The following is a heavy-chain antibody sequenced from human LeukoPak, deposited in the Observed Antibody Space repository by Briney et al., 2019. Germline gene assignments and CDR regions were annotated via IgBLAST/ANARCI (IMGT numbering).Heavy chain of an antibody. Sequence: SDTLSLTSPRSVGSISGYYWSLIRQPPGTILEWIRYIYYSGSTNYKPSLKGRVTISVDTSKTQFALKLSSVTAADTPVYYCARNTATLSHTTTWGQGTLITV. J-gene: IGHJ5*02. CDR2: IYYSGST. D-gene: IGHD5-18*01. CDR1: VGSISGYY. V-gene: IGHV4-59*08. CDR3: ARNTATLSHTTT.